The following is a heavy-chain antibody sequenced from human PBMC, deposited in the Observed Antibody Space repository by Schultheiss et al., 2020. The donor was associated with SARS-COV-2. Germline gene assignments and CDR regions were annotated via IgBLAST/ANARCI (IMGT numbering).Heavy chain of an antibody. CDR3: ARERATYYYDSSGANYYYYYMDV. J-gene: IGHJ6*03. D-gene: IGHD3-22*01. CDR1: GFTFSSYD. V-gene: IGHV3-13*01. Sequence: GGSLRLSCAASGFTFSSYDMHWVRQATGKGLEWVSAIGTAGDTYYPGSVKGRFTISRENAKNSLYLQMNSLRAGDTAVYYCARERATYYYDSSGANYYYYYMDVWGKGTTVTVSS. CDR2: IGTAGDT.